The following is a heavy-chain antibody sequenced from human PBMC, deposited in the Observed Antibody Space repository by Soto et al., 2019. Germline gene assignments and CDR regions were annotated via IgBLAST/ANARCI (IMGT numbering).Heavy chain of an antibody. D-gene: IGHD6-19*01. CDR2: ISYDGSNK. Sequence: GGSPRLSCAASGFTFSSYAMHWFRQAPGKGLEWVAVISYDGSNKYYADSVKGRFTISRDNSKNTLYLQMNSLRAEDTAVYYCARDYAVAGYYYYGMDVWGQGTTVTVSS. V-gene: IGHV3-30-3*01. J-gene: IGHJ6*02. CDR1: GFTFSSYA. CDR3: ARDYAVAGYYYYGMDV.